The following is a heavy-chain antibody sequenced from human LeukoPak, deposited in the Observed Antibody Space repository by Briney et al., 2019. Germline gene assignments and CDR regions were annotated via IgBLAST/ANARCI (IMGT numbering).Heavy chain of an antibody. V-gene: IGHV4-30-4*01. J-gene: IGHJ3*01. D-gene: IGHD5/OR15-5a*01. Sequence: SETLSLTCTVSGGSISIDYYWGWIRQTPGKGPGLEWIGYIFYSGNTNYNASLRSRATISVDTSKNEFSLQLISVTAADTAIYFCARGRSNAFDVWGPGTVVTVSS. CDR3: ARGRSNAFDV. CDR1: GGSISIDYY. CDR2: IFYSGNT.